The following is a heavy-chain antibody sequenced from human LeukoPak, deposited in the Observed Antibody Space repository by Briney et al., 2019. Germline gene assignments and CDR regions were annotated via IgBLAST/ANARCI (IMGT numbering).Heavy chain of an antibody. Sequence: SETLSLTCTVSGTPVNTYYWSWIRQPAGRGLEWIGRIYTRGHTNYNPSLKSRVSMSVDTSKSQFSLRLSSVTAADTAVYYCARARPIRYYDSSGYRFDYWGQGTLVTVSS. D-gene: IGHD3-22*01. CDR2: IYTRGHT. CDR3: ARARPIRYYDSSGYRFDY. V-gene: IGHV4-4*07. J-gene: IGHJ4*02. CDR1: GTPVNTYY.